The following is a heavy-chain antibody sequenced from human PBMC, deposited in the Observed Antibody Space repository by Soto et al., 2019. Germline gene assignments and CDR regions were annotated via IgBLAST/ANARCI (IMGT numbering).Heavy chain of an antibody. CDR1: GFTFTRHN. D-gene: IGHD2-15*01. Sequence: PGGSLRLSCAASGFTFTRHNMSWVRQAPGKGLEWVSYISSGSSIIYYADSVMGRFTISRDNAKNSLYLQMNSLRDEDTAVYYCARADIEVVVDATPLYYYGMDVWGQGTTVTVSS. CDR3: ARADIEVVVDATPLYYYGMDV. CDR2: ISSGSSII. V-gene: IGHV3-48*02. J-gene: IGHJ6*02.